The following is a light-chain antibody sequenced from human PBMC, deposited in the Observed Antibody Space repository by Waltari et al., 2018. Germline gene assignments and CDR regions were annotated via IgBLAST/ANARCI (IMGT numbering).Light chain of an antibody. V-gene: IGLV1-44*01. J-gene: IGLJ3*02. CDR3: AAWDDSLNGRWV. CDR1: APNIGNNV. Sequence: QSVLTQPPSASGSPGEGVTIPCSGGAPNIGNNVVNLYQQVPGKAPKLLIYRRDRRPAGVPDRFSGSKSGTSASLAISGLQSEDEADYYCAAWDDSLNGRWVFGGGTKVTVL. CDR2: RRD.